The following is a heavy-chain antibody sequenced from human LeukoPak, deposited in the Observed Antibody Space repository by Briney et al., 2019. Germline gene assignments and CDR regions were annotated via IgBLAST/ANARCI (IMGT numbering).Heavy chain of an antibody. CDR2: FDPEDGET. V-gene: IGHV1-24*01. CDR3: ATDTDGSSSWQFDY. Sequence: GASVKVSCKVSGYTLTELSMHWVRQAPGKGLEWMGGFDPEDGETIYAQKFQGRVTMTEDTSTDTAHMELSSLRSEDTAVYYCATDTDGSSSWQFDYWGQGTLVTVSS. D-gene: IGHD6-13*01. CDR1: GYTLTELS. J-gene: IGHJ4*02.